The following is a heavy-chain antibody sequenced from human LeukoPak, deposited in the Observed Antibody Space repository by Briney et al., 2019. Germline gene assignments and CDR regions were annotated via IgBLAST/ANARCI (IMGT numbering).Heavy chain of an antibody. V-gene: IGHV3-33*01. CDR2: IWYDGSNK. CDR3: ARDKGIQELVGGSDY. Sequence: PGGSLRLSCAASGFTFSSYGMHWVRQAPGKGLEWVAVIWYDGSNKYYADSVKGRFTISRDNSKNTLYLQMNSLRAEDTAVYYCARDKGIQELVGGSDYWGQGTLVTVSS. J-gene: IGHJ4*02. D-gene: IGHD1-26*01. CDR1: GFTFSSYG.